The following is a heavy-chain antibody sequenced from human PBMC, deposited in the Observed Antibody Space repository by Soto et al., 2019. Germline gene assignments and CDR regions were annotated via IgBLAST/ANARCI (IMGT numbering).Heavy chain of an antibody. D-gene: IGHD3-16*01. Sequence: QVQLVQSGAEVKKPGSSVKVSCKASGGTFTSYTISWVRQAPGQGLEWMGWIITNLGITNYAQKFQGRVTMTADTSTSTAYMELSSLRSEDTAVYYCARADDYGSAAFLDVWGQGTPVSVSS. V-gene: IGHV1-69*02. J-gene: IGHJ6*02. CDR2: IITNLGIT. CDR3: ARADDYGSAAFLDV. CDR1: GGTFTSYT.